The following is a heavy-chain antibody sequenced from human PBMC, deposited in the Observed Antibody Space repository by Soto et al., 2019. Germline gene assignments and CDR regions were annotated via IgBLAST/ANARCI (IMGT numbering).Heavy chain of an antibody. J-gene: IGHJ4*02. CDR3: AKDAGGAGWYYFDY. Sequence: QVQLVESGGGAVQPGRSLRLSCAASGFTFRNYGMHWVRQAPGKGLEWVAVISYDGSNKYYADSVKGRFTISRDNSKNTLYLQMNSLRAEDTAVYYCAKDAGGAGWYYFDYWGQGTLVTVSS. V-gene: IGHV3-30*18. D-gene: IGHD6-19*01. CDR1: GFTFRNYG. CDR2: ISYDGSNK.